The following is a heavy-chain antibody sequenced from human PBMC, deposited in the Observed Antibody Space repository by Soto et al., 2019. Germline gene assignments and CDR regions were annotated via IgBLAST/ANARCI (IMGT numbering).Heavy chain of an antibody. CDR3: ANRGCSYGFVIY. D-gene: IGHD5-18*01. V-gene: IGHV1-69*02. CDR2: IIPMLGIA. CDR1: GGTFSSYT. J-gene: IGHJ4*02. Sequence: QVQLVQSGAEVKKPGSSVKVSCKASGGTFSSYTFSWVRQAPGQGLEWMGRIIPMLGIANYAQKFQGRVTTTADKSTSTADLELSSLRSADTAVYYCANRGCSYGFVIYWGQGTLVTVSS.